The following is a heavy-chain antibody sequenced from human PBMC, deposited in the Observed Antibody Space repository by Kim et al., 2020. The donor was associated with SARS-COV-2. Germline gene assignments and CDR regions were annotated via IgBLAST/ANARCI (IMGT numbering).Heavy chain of an antibody. J-gene: IGHJ6*02. V-gene: IGHV3-7*01. CDR2: IKQDGSEK. D-gene: IGHD6-13*01. Sequence: GGSLRLSCAASGFTFSSYWMSWVRQAPGKGLEWVANIKQDGSEKYYVDSVKGRFTISRDNAKNSLYLQMNSLRAEDTAVYYCASDHTQQMATTYYYYYYGMDVWGQGTTVTVSS. CDR3: ASDHTQQMATTYYYYYYGMDV. CDR1: GFTFSSYW.